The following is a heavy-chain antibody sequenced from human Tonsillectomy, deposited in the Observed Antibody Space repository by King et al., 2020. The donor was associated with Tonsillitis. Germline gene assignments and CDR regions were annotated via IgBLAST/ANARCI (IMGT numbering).Heavy chain of an antibody. CDR2: INPNSGDT. D-gene: IGHD1-26*01. V-gene: IGHV1-2*04. Sequence: VQLVESGAEVKKPGASVKVYCKASGYTFIGYYIHWVRQAPGQGLEWMGWINPNSGDTNYAQNFQGWVTMTRDTSINTAYMEFSRLRSDDTAVYYCARDGGGCYRDALDIWGQGTMVTVSS. J-gene: IGHJ3*02. CDR1: GYTFIGYY. CDR3: ARDGGGCYRDALDI.